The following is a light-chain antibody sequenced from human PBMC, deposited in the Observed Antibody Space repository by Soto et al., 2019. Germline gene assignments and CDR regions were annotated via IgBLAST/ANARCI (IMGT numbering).Light chain of an antibody. Sequence: QSALTQPPSASGSPGRSVTISCTGTSSDIGGYNYVSWYQQHPGKAPKLMIYEVNKRPSGVPDRFSGSKSGTTASLTVSGLEAEDEADYYCASHAGRKNIIFGGGTKLTVL. J-gene: IGLJ2*01. CDR3: ASHAGRKNII. CDR1: SSDIGGYNY. CDR2: EVN. V-gene: IGLV2-8*01.